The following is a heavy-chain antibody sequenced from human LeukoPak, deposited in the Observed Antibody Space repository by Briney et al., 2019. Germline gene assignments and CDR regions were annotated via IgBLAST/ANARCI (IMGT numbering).Heavy chain of an antibody. CDR3: ASQAAAGALDV. D-gene: IGHD6-13*01. V-gene: IGHV3-11*06. Sequence: GGSLRPSCAASGFTFSDYYMSWIRQAPGKGLEWVSYISSSSSYTNYADSVKGRFTISRDNAKNSLYLQMNSLRAEDTAVCYCASQAAAGALDVWGKGTTVTVSS. J-gene: IGHJ6*04. CDR1: GFTFSDYY. CDR2: ISSSSSYT.